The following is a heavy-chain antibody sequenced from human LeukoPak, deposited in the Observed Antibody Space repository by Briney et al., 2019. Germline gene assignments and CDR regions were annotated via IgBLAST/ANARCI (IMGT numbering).Heavy chain of an antibody. CDR2: INHSGST. J-gene: IGHJ4*02. Sequence: SETLSLTCAVYGGSFSGYYWSWIRQPPGKGLEWIGEINHSGSTNYNPSLKSRVTISVDTSKNQFSLKLSSVTAADTAVYYCARGYQRFDYWGQGALVTVSS. CDR1: GGSFSGYY. D-gene: IGHD2-2*01. CDR3: ARGYQRFDY. V-gene: IGHV4-34*01.